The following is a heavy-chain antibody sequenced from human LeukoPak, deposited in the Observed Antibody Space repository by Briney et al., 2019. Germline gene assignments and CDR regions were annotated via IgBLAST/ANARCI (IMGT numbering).Heavy chain of an antibody. CDR1: GFTFSTYA. Sequence: GGSLRLSCAASGFTFSTYAMTWVRQAPGKGLESVSLISATGSTTYYAESVRGRFTISRDNSKNTLYLQMNTLRVEDMAVYYCAKDRLRYSSSLNAFDIWGQGTMVTVSS. CDR2: ISATGSTT. CDR3: AKDRLRYSSSLNAFDI. D-gene: IGHD6-13*01. J-gene: IGHJ3*02. V-gene: IGHV3-23*01.